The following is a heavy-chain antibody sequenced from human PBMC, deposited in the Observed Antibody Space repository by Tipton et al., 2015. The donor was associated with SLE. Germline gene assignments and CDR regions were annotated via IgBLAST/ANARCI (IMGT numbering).Heavy chain of an antibody. Sequence: SLRLSCAASGFSFSTYGMRWVRQAPGKGLEWVAVIWSDGSIKYYADSVKGRFTISRDNSKNTLYLQMNSLRAEDTAVYYCARDSPSTTGGGGFDYWGQGTLVTVSS. J-gene: IGHJ4*02. CDR1: GFSFSTYG. V-gene: IGHV3-30*19. CDR2: IWSDGSIK. D-gene: IGHD4-17*01. CDR3: ARDSPSTTGGGGFDY.